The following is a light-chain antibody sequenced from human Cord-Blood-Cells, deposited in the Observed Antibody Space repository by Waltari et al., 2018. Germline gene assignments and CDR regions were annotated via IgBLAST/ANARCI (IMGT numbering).Light chain of an antibody. Sequence: QSVLTQPPSVAGAPGQRVTITCTGSSSNIGAGYDVHWYHQLPGTAPKLLIYGNSNRPAGVPDRFSGSKSGNSASLAITGLQAEDEADYYCQSYDSSLSGYVFGTGTKVTVL. CDR2: GNS. V-gene: IGLV1-40*01. CDR1: SSNIGAGYD. CDR3: QSYDSSLSGYV. J-gene: IGLJ1*01.